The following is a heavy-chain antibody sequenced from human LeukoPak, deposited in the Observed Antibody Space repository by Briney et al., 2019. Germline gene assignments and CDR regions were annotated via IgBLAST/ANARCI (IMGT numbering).Heavy chain of an antibody. CDR2: ISYDGSNK. Sequence: GGSLRLSCAASGFTFSSYGMHWVRQAPGKGLEWVAVISYDGSNKYYADSVKGRFTISRDNSKNTLYLQMNSLRAEDTAVYYCAKDRNVYYYDSSGPQGYFQHWGQGTLVIVSS. CDR3: AKDRNVYYYDSSGPQGYFQH. D-gene: IGHD3-22*01. J-gene: IGHJ1*01. V-gene: IGHV3-30*18. CDR1: GFTFSSYG.